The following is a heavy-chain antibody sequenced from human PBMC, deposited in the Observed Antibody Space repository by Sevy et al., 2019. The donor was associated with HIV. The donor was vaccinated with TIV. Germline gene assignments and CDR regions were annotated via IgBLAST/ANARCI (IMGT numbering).Heavy chain of an antibody. CDR2: INPNSGGT. J-gene: IGHJ3*02. CDR1: GYTFTGYY. D-gene: IGHD3-10*01. Sequence: ASVKVSCKASGYTFTGYYMHWVRQAPGQGLEWMGWINPNSGGTNYAQKFQGRVTMTRDTSISTADMELSRLRSDDTAVYYCARDPLVTMVRGVIGQDAFDIWGQGTMVTVSS. CDR3: ARDPLVTMVRGVIGQDAFDI. V-gene: IGHV1-2*02.